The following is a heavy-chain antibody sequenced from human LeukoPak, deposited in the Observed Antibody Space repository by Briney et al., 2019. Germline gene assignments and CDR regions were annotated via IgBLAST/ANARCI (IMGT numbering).Heavy chain of an antibody. Sequence: SVKVSCKASGGTFSSYAISWVRQAPGQGLEWMGGIIPIFGTANYAQKFQGRVTITSDESTSTAYMELSSLRAEDTAVYYCARDEYRAVTLNWFDPWGQGTLVTVSS. V-gene: IGHV1-69*13. CDR3: ARDEYRAVTLNWFDP. D-gene: IGHD3-10*01. J-gene: IGHJ5*02. CDR2: IIPIFGTA. CDR1: GGTFSSYA.